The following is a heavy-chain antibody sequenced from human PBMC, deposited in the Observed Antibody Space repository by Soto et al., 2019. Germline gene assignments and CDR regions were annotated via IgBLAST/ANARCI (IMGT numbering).Heavy chain of an antibody. J-gene: IGHJ6*02. CDR2: IIPIFGTA. CDR3: ARDRIAAAGHYYYYGMDV. V-gene: IGHV1-69*12. CDR1: GGTFSSYA. D-gene: IGHD6-13*01. Sequence: QVQLVQSGAEVKKPGSSVKVSCKASGGTFSSYAISWVRQTPGQGLEWMGGIIPIFGTANYAQKFQGRVTITADESTSTAYMELSSLRSDDTAVYYCARDRIAAAGHYYYYGMDVWGQGTTVTVSS.